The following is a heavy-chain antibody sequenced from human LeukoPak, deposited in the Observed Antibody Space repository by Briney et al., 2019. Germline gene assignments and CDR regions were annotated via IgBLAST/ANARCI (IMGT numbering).Heavy chain of an antibody. Sequence: GGSLRLSCAASGFTFSSNVMIWVRQAPGKGLEWVSSIPASGGSTYYADSVKGRFTISRDNSKNTLYLQMSGLRAEDTAVYYCARGATKYYMDVWGKGTTVTVSS. V-gene: IGHV3-23*01. CDR1: GFTFSSNV. CDR3: ARGATKYYMDV. CDR2: IPASGGST. D-gene: IGHD5-24*01. J-gene: IGHJ6*03.